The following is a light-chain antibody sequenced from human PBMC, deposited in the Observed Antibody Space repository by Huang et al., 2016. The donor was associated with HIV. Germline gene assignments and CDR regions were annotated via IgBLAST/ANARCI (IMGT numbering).Light chain of an antibody. J-gene: IGKJ1*01. V-gene: IGKV1-NL1*01. CDR2: AAS. Sequence: DIQMTQSPSSLSASVGDRVTITCRASKGISNSLAWYQQGPGKAPKLLLYAASRMESGVPSKFSCSGSGTDYTLTINSLQPKDFATYYCQQYYSTPAFGQGTKVEIK. CDR3: QQYYSTPA. CDR1: KGISNS.